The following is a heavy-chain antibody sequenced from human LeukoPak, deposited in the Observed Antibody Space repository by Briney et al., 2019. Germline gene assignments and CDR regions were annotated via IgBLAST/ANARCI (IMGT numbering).Heavy chain of an antibody. CDR2: ISWNSGSI. V-gene: IGHV3-9*01. Sequence: GRSLRLSCAAARFTFDDYAMHWVRQAPGKGLEWVSGISWNSGSIGYADSVKGRFTISRDNAKNSLYLQMNSLRAEDTAFYYCAKCMSSGYDGVFDYWGQGTLVTVSS. CDR3: AKCMSSGYDGVFDY. D-gene: IGHD5-12*01. CDR1: RFTFDDYA. J-gene: IGHJ4*02.